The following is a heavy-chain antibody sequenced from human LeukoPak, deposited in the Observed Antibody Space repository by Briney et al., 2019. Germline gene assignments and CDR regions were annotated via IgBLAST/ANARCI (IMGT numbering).Heavy chain of an antibody. Sequence: SQTLSLTCATSGDSVSSNSAAWNWIRQSPSRGLEWLGRSYYRSKWSKDYAVSVKSRITLNPDTSKNQLSLQLHSVTPDDTAVYYCARDRGSCSGGSCHSLGFDYWGQGILVTVSS. CDR2: SYYRSKWSK. D-gene: IGHD2-15*01. CDR1: GDSVSSNSAA. J-gene: IGHJ4*02. V-gene: IGHV6-1*01. CDR3: ARDRGSCSGGSCHSLGFDY.